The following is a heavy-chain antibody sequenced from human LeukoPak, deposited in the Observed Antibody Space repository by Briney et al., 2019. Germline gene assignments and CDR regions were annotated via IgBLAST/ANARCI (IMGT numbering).Heavy chain of an antibody. CDR1: GYSFTSYW. J-gene: IGHJ4*02. Sequence: GESLKISGKGSGYSFTSYWIGWVRQMPGKGLEWMGIIYPGDSDTRYSPSFQGQVTISAAKSISTAYLQWSSLKASDTAMYYCARRRDLYSGSYYPFDYWGQGTLVTVSS. D-gene: IGHD1-26*01. CDR2: IYPGDSDT. CDR3: ARRRDLYSGSYYPFDY. V-gene: IGHV5-51*01.